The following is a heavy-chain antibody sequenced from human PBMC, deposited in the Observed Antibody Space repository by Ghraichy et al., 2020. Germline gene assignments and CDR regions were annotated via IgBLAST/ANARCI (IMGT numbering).Heavy chain of an antibody. CDR1: GYTFTSYA. D-gene: IGHD5-12*01. Sequence: ASVKVSCKVSGYTFTSYAMHLVRQAPGQRLEWMGWINTAKGTTVYSQRFQGRVTITRDTSASTAYMELSSLRSEDTAVYYCARVIDSGYGPFDFWGQGTLVTVSS. V-gene: IGHV1-3*04. CDR3: ARVIDSGYGPFDF. CDR2: INTAKGTT. J-gene: IGHJ4*02.